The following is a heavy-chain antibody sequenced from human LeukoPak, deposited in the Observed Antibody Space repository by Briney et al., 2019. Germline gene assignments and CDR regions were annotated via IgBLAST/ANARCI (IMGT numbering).Heavy chain of an antibody. Sequence: ASVKVSCKASGYTFTGYYMHWVRQAPGQGLEWMGLINPNSGGTNYAQKFQGRVTMTRDTSISTAYMELSRLRSDDTAVYYCTRGENLEWLLSIDYWGQGTLVTVSS. J-gene: IGHJ4*02. CDR2: INPNSGGT. CDR3: TRGENLEWLLSIDY. V-gene: IGHV1-2*06. D-gene: IGHD3-3*01. CDR1: GYTFTGYY.